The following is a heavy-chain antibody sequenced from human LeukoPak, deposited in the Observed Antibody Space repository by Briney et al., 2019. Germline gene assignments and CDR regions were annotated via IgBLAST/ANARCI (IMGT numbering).Heavy chain of an antibody. CDR1: GYSFTSYW. V-gene: IGHV5-51*01. CDR2: IYPGDSDT. J-gene: IGHJ6*03. D-gene: IGHD3-10*01. CDR3: ARLGYGSGSYYKNPYYYYYMDV. Sequence: GESLKISCKGSGYSFTSYWIGWVRQMPGKGLEGMGIIYPGDSDTRYSPSFQGQVTISADKSISTAYLQWSSLKASDTAMYYCARLGYGSGSYYKNPYYYYYMDVWGKGTTVTVSS.